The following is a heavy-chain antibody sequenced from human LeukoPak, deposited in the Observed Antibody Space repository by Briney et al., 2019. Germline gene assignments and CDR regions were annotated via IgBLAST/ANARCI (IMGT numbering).Heavy chain of an antibody. J-gene: IGHJ4*02. CDR3: TSANYGPAY. Sequence: GGSLRLSCAASGFTFSSYWMSWVRQAPGKGLEWVANIKQDGSEKYYVDSVKGRFTISKDNAKNSLYLQMNSLRAEDTAVYYCTSANYGPAYWGQGTLVTVSS. D-gene: IGHD5-24*01. CDR2: IKQDGSEK. V-gene: IGHV3-7*01. CDR1: GFTFSSYW.